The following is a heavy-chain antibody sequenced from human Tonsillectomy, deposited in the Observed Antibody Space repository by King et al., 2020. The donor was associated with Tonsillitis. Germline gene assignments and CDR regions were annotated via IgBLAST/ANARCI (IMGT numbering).Heavy chain of an antibody. CDR3: ARRDGGWPRLDP. J-gene: IGHJ5*02. D-gene: IGHD6-19*01. CDR2: INHSGST. Sequence: HVQLQQWGAGLLKPSETLSLTCAVYGGSFSAYYWTWIRQPPGKGLEWIGEINHSGSTNCNPSLKSRVTISVDTSKNQFSLNLTSVSAADTAVYYCARRDGGWPRLDPWGQGTLVTVSS. CDR1: GGSFSAYY. V-gene: IGHV4-34*01.